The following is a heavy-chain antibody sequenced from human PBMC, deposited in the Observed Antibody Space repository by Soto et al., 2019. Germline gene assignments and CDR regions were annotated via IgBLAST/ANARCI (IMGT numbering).Heavy chain of an antibody. V-gene: IGHV3-48*02. CDR3: ARRTGGYTGYDSY. J-gene: IGHJ4*02. Sequence: EVQLVESGGGWVPPGGSLSLSCAASGFTFSSYSMNWVRQAPGKGLEWVSYISSSSSTIYYTDSVKGRFTISRDNANNSLYLQMNSLRDEDTAMYYCARRTGGYTGYDSYWGQGTLVTVSS. CDR2: ISSSSSTI. CDR1: GFTFSSYS. D-gene: IGHD5-12*01.